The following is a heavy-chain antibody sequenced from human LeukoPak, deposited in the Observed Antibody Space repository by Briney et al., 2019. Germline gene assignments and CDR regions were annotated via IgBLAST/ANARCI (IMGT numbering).Heavy chain of an antibody. CDR3: ARDYGGAEGY. CDR1: EFSVGSNY. J-gene: IGHJ4*02. Sequence: GGSLRLSCAASEFSVGSNYMTWVRQAPGKGLEWVSLIYSGGSTYYADSVKGRFTISRDNSKNTLYLQMNSLRAEDTAVYYCARDYGGAEGYWGQGTLVTVSS. CDR2: IYSGGST. D-gene: IGHD3-16*01. V-gene: IGHV3-66*01.